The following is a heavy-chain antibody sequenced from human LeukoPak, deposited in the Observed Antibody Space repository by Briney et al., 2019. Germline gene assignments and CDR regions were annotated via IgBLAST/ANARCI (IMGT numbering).Heavy chain of an antibody. V-gene: IGHV4-61*02. CDR1: GGSISSGSYY. CDR2: IYTSGST. D-gene: IGHD3-10*01. CDR3: ARHLWFGEFPTTPFGY. Sequence: PSETLSLTCTVSGGSISSGSYYWSWIRQPAGKGLEWIGRIYTSGSTYYNPSLKSRVTISVDTSKNQFSLKLSSVTAADTAVYYCARHLWFGEFPTTPFGYWGQGTLVTVSS. J-gene: IGHJ4*02.